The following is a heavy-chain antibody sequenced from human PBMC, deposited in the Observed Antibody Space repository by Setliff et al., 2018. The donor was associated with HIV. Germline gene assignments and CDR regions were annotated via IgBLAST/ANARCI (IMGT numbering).Heavy chain of an antibody. J-gene: IGHJ3*02. Sequence: SETLSLTCAVYGGSFSDYYWSWIRQPPGKGLEWIGSIYHSGSTNYNPSLKSRVTISVDTSKNQFSLKLSSVTAADTAVYYCARGGYYGSGSYPRGAFDIWGQGTMVTVS. CDR3: ARGGYYGSGSYPRGAFDI. D-gene: IGHD3-10*01. V-gene: IGHV4-34*01. CDR1: GGSFSDYY. CDR2: IYHSGST.